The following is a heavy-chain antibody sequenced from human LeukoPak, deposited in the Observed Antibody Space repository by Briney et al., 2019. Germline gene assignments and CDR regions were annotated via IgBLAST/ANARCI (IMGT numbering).Heavy chain of an antibody. CDR1: GFTFSSYE. CDR3: ARALLVRAVSDAFDI. CDR2: ISSSGSTI. J-gene: IGHJ3*02. V-gene: IGHV3-48*03. D-gene: IGHD3-10*01. Sequence: GGSLRLSCAASGFTFSSYEMNWVRQAPGKGLEWVSYISSSGSTIYYADSVKGRFTISRDNAKNSLYLQMNSLRAEDTAVYYCARALLVRAVSDAFDIWGQGTMVTVSS.